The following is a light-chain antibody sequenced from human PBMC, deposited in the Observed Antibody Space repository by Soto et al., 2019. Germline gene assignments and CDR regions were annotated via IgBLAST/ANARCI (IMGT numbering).Light chain of an antibody. Sequence: EVVMTQSPASLSASPGERVTLSCRASQNIRSSLAWYQQRPGQAPRLLIYDASTRATGIPARFSGSGSGTDFTLTISSLEPEDVAVYYCQQRSNWTLTFGGGTKVDIK. J-gene: IGKJ4*01. CDR1: QNIRSS. CDR2: DAS. V-gene: IGKV3-11*01. CDR3: QQRSNWTLT.